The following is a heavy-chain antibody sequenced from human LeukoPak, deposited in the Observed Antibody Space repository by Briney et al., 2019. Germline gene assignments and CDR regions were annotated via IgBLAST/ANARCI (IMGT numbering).Heavy chain of an antibody. J-gene: IGHJ4*02. Sequence: PSETLSLTCTVSGGSISSGDYYWSWIRQPPGKGLEWIGYIYYSGSTYYNPSLKSRVTISVDTSKNQFSLKLSSVTAADTAVYYCARRGLDFWSGYYLPFDYGGQGTLVSVSS. V-gene: IGHV4-30-4*01. CDR1: GGSISSGDYY. CDR2: IYYSGST. CDR3: ARRGLDFWSGYYLPFDY. D-gene: IGHD3-3*01.